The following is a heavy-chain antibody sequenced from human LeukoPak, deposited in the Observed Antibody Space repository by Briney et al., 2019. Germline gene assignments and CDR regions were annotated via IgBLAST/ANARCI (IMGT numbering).Heavy chain of an antibody. CDR1: GGSFSGYY. CDR3: ARGKGYGDRPGGGHYYYYGMDV. J-gene: IGHJ6*02. CDR2: INHSGST. D-gene: IGHD4-17*01. Sequence: SETLSLTCAVYGGSFSGYYWSWIRQPPGKGLEWIGEINHSGSTNYNPSPKSRVTISVDTSKNQFSLKLSSVTAADTAVYYCARGKGYGDRPGGGHYYYYGMDVWGQGTTVTVSS. V-gene: IGHV4-34*01.